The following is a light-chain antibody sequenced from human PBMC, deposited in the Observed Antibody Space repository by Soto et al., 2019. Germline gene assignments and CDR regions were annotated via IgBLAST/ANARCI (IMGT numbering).Light chain of an antibody. J-gene: IGKJ1*01. V-gene: IGKV1-5*01. CDR1: QNIGRW. CDR2: DAS. Sequence: DIQMTQSPSTLSASIGDRVTISCWASQNIGRWLAWYQQKPGTAPNLLIYDASSLESGVPSRFSGSGSGTEFTLTISSLQPDDFATYYCQQYNSLPWTFGQGTKVDI. CDR3: QQYNSLPWT.